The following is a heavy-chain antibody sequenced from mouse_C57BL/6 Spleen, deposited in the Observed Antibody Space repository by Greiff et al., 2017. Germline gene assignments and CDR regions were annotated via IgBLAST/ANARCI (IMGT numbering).Heavy chain of an antibody. CDR3: AKDCYYSMDY. Sequence: VQLQQSGPGLVQPSQSLSITCTVSGFSLTSYGVHWVRQSPGKGLEWLGVIWRGGSTDYNAAFMSRLSITTDNSKSQVFFTMNSLQADDTAIYYCAKDCYYSMDYWGQGTSVTVSS. CDR1: GFSLTSYG. J-gene: IGHJ4*01. CDR2: IWRGGST. V-gene: IGHV2-5*01.